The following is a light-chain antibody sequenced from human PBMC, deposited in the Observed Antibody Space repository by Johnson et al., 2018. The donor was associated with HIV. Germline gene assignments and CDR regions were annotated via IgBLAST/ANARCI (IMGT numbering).Light chain of an antibody. J-gene: IGLJ1*01. CDR2: EDN. CDR3: GTWASSLTVGV. Sequence: QSVLTQPPSVSAAPGQKVTISCSGSSSNIGNNYVSWYQQLPGTAPKVLIYEDNKRPSGIPDRFSGSKSGTSAALDIAGLQTGDEADYYCGTWASSLTVGVFGSGTKVTVL. V-gene: IGLV1-51*02. CDR1: SSNIGNNY.